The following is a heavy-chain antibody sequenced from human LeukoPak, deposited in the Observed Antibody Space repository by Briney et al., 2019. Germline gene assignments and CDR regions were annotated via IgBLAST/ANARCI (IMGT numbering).Heavy chain of an antibody. CDR3: ARVDSSDWYESRGYFDY. V-gene: IGHV4-38-2*02. CDR1: GYSITSAYY. D-gene: IGHD6-13*01. Sequence: KPSETLSLTCTVSGYSITSAYYWGWIRQPPGKGLEWIGSFFLKGSTYYNPSLKSRVTISVDTSKNQFSLKLSSVTAADTAVYYCARVDSSDWYESRGYFDYWGQGTLVTVSS. J-gene: IGHJ4*02. CDR2: FFLKGST.